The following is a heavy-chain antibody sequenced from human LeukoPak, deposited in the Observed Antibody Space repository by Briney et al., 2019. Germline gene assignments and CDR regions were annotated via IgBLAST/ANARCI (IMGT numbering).Heavy chain of an antibody. Sequence: PSETLSLTCTVSGGSISSSTYYWGWIRQPPGKGLEWIGSVYYSGSTYYNPSLMSRVTISVDTSKNQFSLKLSSVTAADTAVYYCARAYTVVVAAHFDYWGQGTLVTVSS. D-gene: IGHD2-15*01. CDR2: VYYSGST. CDR1: GGSISSSTYY. V-gene: IGHV4-39*07. CDR3: ARAYTVVVAAHFDY. J-gene: IGHJ4*02.